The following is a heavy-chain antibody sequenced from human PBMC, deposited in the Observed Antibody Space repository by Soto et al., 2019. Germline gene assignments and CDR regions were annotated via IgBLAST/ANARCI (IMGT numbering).Heavy chain of an antibody. CDR1: GFTFSSYA. CDR3: ARVTGWLQSNFDY. D-gene: IGHD5-12*01. J-gene: IGHJ4*02. CDR2: ISYDGSNK. V-gene: IGHV3-30-3*01. Sequence: PGGSLRLSCAASGFTFSSYAMHWVRQAPGKGLEWVAVISYDGSNKYYADSVKGRFTISRDNSKNTLYLQMNSLRAEDTAVYYCARVTGWLQSNFDYWGQ.